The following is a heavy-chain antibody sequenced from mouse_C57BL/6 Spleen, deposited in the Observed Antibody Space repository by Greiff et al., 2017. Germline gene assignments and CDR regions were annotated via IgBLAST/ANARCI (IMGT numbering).Heavy chain of an antibody. V-gene: IGHV1-64*01. CDR3: ARSGGYDYDDGGYAMDY. CDR2: IHPNSGST. Sequence: QVQLQQPGAELVKPGASVKLSCKASGYTFTSYWMHWVKQRPGQGLEWIGMIHPNSGSTNYNEKFKSKATLTVDKSSSTAYMQLSSLTSEDSAVYYCARSGGYDYDDGGYAMDYWGQGTSVTVSS. CDR1: GYTFTSYW. D-gene: IGHD2-4*01. J-gene: IGHJ4*01.